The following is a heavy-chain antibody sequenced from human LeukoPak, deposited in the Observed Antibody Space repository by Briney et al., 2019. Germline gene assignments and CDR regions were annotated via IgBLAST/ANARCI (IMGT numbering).Heavy chain of an antibody. D-gene: IGHD1-26*01. CDR3: ARHQWELPDY. Sequence: SETLSLNCTVSGGSISSYYWSWIRQPPGKGLEWIGYIYYSGSTNYNPSLKSRVTISVDTSKNQFSLKLSSVTAADTAVYYCARHQWELPDYWGQGTLVTVSS. J-gene: IGHJ4*02. V-gene: IGHV4-59*08. CDR1: GGSISSYY. CDR2: IYYSGST.